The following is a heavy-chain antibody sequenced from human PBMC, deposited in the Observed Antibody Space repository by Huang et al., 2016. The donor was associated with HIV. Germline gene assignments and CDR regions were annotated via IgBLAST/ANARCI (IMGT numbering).Heavy chain of an antibody. CDR1: GYTFTGYY. CDR3: AAGVVPAADYYYYYGMDV. D-gene: IGHD2-2*01. CDR2: INPNSGGT. Sequence: QVQLVQSGAEVKKPGASVKVSCKASGYTFTGYYMHWVRQAPGQGLEWRGWINPNSGGTNEAQKLQGRVTMTRDTSISTAYMELSRLRSDDTAVYYCAAGVVPAADYYYYYGMDVWGQGTTVTVSS. V-gene: IGHV1-2*02. J-gene: IGHJ6*02.